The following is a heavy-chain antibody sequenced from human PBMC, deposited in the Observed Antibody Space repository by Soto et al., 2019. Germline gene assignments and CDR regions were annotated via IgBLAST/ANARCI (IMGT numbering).Heavy chain of an antibody. Sequence: SQTLSLTCAISGDSVSSNSAAWNWIRQSPSRGLEWLGRTYYRSKRYNDYAVSVKSRITINPDTSKNQFSLQLNSVTPEDTAVYYCAREDGGCSGGSCYSYYYYGMDVWGQGTTVTVSS. CDR1: GDSVSSNSAA. CDR3: AREDGGCSGGSCYSYYYYGMDV. J-gene: IGHJ6*02. CDR2: TYYRSKRYN. D-gene: IGHD2-15*01. V-gene: IGHV6-1*01.